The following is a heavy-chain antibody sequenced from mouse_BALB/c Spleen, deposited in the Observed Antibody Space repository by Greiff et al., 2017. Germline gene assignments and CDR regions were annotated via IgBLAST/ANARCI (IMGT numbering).Heavy chain of an antibody. CDR2: IYPGDGDT. V-gene: IGHV1-80*01. CDR1: GYAFSSYW. Sequence: VQLQESGAELVRPGSSVKISCKASGYAFSSYWMNWVKQRPGQGLEWIGQIYPGDGDTNYNGKFKGKATLTADKSSSTAYMQLSSLTSEDSAVYFCARYGNYPFDYWGQGTTLTVSS. D-gene: IGHD2-1*01. CDR3: ARYGNYPFDY. J-gene: IGHJ2*01.